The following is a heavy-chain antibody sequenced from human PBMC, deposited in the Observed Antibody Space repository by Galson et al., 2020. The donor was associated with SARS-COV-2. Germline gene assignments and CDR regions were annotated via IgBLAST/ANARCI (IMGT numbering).Heavy chain of an antibody. CDR1: GGSISSSSYY. CDR3: ARDTSGWSLNWFDP. Sequence: SETLSLTCTVSGGSISSSSYYWGWIRQPPGKGLEWIGSIYYSGSTYYNPSLKSRVTISVDTSKNQFSLKLSSVTAADTAVYYCARDTSGWSLNWFDPWCQGTLVTVSS. D-gene: IGHD6-19*01. J-gene: IGHJ5*02. V-gene: IGHV4-39*07. CDR2: IYYSGST.